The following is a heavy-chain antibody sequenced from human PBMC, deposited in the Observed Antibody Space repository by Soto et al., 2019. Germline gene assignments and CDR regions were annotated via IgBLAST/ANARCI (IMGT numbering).Heavy chain of an antibody. Sequence: QVQLVQSGAEVNKPRASVKVSCKASGYTFTRYAMHWVRQAPGQRLEWMGWINAGNGNTKYSQKFQGRVTITRDTSASTAYMELSSLRSEDTAVYYCASSNIVAAPYGMDVWGQGTTVTVSS. V-gene: IGHV1-3*01. CDR1: GYTFTRYA. D-gene: IGHD6-13*01. CDR2: INAGNGNT. CDR3: ASSNIVAAPYGMDV. J-gene: IGHJ6*02.